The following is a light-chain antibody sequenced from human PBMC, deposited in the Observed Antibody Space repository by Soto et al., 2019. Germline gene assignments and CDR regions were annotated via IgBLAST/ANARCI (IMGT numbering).Light chain of an antibody. Sequence: EIMMTQSPPTLSVSPGERATLSCRASQSISSSLAWYQQKPGQAPRLLIYGASTRATGTPARFSGSGSGTEFTLTISSLQSEDFAVYYCQQRAGSSTFGQGTRLEIK. V-gene: IGKV3-15*01. CDR2: GAS. CDR3: QQRAGSST. J-gene: IGKJ5*01. CDR1: QSISSS.